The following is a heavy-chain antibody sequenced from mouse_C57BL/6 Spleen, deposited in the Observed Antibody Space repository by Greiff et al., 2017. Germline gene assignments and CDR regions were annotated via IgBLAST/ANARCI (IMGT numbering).Heavy chain of an antibody. CDR1: GYTFTDYE. Sequence: QVHVKQSGAELVTPGASVTLSCKASGYTFTDYEMHWVKQTPVHGLERIGAIDPETGGTAYNQKFKGKAILTADKSSSTAYMELRSLTSEDSAVYYCTRSEFNYAFAYWGQGTLVTVSA. CDR2: IDPETGGT. CDR3: TRSEFNYAFAY. V-gene: IGHV1-15*01. J-gene: IGHJ3*01. D-gene: IGHD2-1*01.